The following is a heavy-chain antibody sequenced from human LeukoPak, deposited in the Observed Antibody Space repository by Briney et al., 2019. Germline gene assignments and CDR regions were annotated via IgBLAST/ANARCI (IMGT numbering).Heavy chain of an antibody. V-gene: IGHV4-4*02. CDR1: GGSINSSNW. CDR3: ARSLLEYSTDY. J-gene: IGHJ4*02. Sequence: SGTLSLTCAVSGGSINSSNWWSWVRQPPGKGLEWIGSIYYSGSTYYNPSLKSRVTISVDTSKNQFSLKLSSVTAADTAVYYCARSLLEYSTDYWGQGTLVTVSS. CDR2: IYYSGST. D-gene: IGHD6-6*01.